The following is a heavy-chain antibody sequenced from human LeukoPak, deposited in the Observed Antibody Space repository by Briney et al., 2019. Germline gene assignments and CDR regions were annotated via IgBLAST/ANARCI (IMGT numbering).Heavy chain of an antibody. D-gene: IGHD6-6*01. CDR2: ISYDGSNK. V-gene: IGHV3-30-3*01. CDR3: AREEYSSSSFDY. CDR1: GFTFSSYA. Sequence: SGGSLRLSRAASGFTFSSYAMHWVRQAPGKGLEWVAVISYDGSNKYYADSVKGRFTISRDNSKNTLYLQTNSLRAEDTAVYYCAREEYSSSSFDYWGQGTLVTVSS. J-gene: IGHJ4*02.